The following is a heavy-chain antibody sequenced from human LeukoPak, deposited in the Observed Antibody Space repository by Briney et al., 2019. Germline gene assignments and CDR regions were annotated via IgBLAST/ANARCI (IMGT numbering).Heavy chain of an antibody. J-gene: IGHJ5*02. CDR3: ARVAAVAGTGNWFDP. Sequence: SETLSLTCTVSGGSISSGSYHWSWIRQPAGKGLEWIGRIYTSGSTNYNAPLKSRVTISVDTPKNQFSLTLSPVTAADPAVLYCARVAAVAGTGNWFDPWGQGTLVTVSS. CDR1: GGSISSGSYH. D-gene: IGHD6-19*01. CDR2: IYTSGST. V-gene: IGHV4-61*02.